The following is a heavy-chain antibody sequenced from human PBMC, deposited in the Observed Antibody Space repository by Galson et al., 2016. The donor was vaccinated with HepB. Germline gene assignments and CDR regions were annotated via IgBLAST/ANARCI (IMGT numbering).Heavy chain of an antibody. J-gene: IGHJ4*02. CDR3: AKGQGLITASPLDS. V-gene: IGHV3-9*01. D-gene: IGHD3-16*01. Sequence: SLRLSCAASGFIFDDFALHWVRQAPGKGLEWVSGNNWSGRDIGYADSVKGRFTTSRDNAQNSLNLQMTSLRTEDTAFYYCAKGQGLITASPLDSWGQGTLVTVSS. CDR1: GFIFDDFA. CDR2: NNWSGRDI.